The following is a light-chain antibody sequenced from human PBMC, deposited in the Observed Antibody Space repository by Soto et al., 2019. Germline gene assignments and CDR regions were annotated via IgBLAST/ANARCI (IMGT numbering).Light chain of an antibody. CDR1: SSDIGGYKY. CDR2: EVN. CDR3: SSYTVSNTDV. Sequence: QSALTQPASVSGSPGQSITISCTGTSSDIGGYKYVSWYQQHPGKAPKLIIYEVNNRPFGVSDRFSGSKSGNTASLTISGLQPDDEADYYCSSYTVSNTDVFGTGTKLTVL. J-gene: IGLJ1*01. V-gene: IGLV2-14*01.